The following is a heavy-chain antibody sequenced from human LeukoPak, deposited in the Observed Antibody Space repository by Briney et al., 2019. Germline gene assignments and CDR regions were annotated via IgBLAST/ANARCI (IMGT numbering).Heavy chain of an antibody. CDR3: ANNYYDSSGYYRGTFDY. V-gene: IGHV3-23*01. J-gene: IGHJ4*02. D-gene: IGHD3-22*01. CDR2: ISGSGGST. Sequence: ETLSLTCAVYGGSFSGYYWSWIRQPPGKGLEWVSAISGSGGSTYYADSVKGRFTISRDNSKNTLYLQMNSLRAEDTAVYYCANNYYDSSGYYRGTFDYWGQGTLVTVSS. CDR1: GGSFSGYY.